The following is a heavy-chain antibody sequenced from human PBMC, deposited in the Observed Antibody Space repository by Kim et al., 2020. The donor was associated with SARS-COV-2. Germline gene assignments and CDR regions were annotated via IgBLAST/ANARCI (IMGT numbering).Heavy chain of an antibody. V-gene: IGHV3-23*01. CDR1: GFTFSSYA. D-gene: IGHD3-10*01. Sequence: GGSLRLSCAASGFTFSSYAMSWVRQAPGKGLEWVSAISGSGGSTYYADSVKGRFTISRDNSKNTLYLQMNSLRAEDTAVYYCAKAGNYYGSGGYFDLWGRGTLVTVSS. CDR2: ISGSGGST. J-gene: IGHJ2*01. CDR3: AKAGNYYGSGGYFDL.